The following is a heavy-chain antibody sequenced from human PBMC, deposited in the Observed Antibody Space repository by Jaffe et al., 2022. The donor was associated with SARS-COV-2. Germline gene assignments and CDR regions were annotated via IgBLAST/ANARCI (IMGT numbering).Heavy chain of an antibody. CDR3: AKTAAGGFDI. J-gene: IGHJ3*02. Sequence: QGQLVESGGGLVKPGGSLKLSCAASGFIFSDYFMSWIRQTPGKGLEWISVITTSSGITYYADSVKGRFTISRDNAKNSLYLQMNSLRAEDTAVYYCAKTAAGGFDIWGQGTMVIVSS. CDR2: ITTSSGIT. CDR1: GFIFSDYF. V-gene: IGHV3-11*06. D-gene: IGHD6-13*01.